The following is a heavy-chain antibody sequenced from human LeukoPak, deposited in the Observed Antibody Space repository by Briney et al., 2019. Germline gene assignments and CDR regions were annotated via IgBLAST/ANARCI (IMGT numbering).Heavy chain of an antibody. Sequence: ASVKVSCKASGYTFTGYYMHWVRQAPGQGLEWMGWINPNSGGTNYAQKFQGRVTMTRDTSVSTAYMELSRLRSDDTAVYYCAREATVTKGFDWWGQGTLVTVSS. CDR2: INPNSGGT. CDR3: AREATVTKGFDW. D-gene: IGHD4-17*01. J-gene: IGHJ4*02. CDR1: GYTFTGYY. V-gene: IGHV1-2*02.